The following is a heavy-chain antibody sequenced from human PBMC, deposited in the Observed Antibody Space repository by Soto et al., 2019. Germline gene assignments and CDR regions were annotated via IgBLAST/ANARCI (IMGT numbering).Heavy chain of an antibody. J-gene: IGHJ4*02. Sequence: PSQTLSLTCAISGDSVSRNNAGWNWIRQSPSRGLEWPGRTYYRSKWFNDYAVSVKSRIIINPDTSKNQFSLQLNSVTPEDTAVYYCTRDYSSDYFDFWGQGALVTVSS. CDR3: TRDYSSDYFDF. D-gene: IGHD4-4*01. CDR1: GDSVSRNNAG. CDR2: TYYRSKWFN. V-gene: IGHV6-1*01.